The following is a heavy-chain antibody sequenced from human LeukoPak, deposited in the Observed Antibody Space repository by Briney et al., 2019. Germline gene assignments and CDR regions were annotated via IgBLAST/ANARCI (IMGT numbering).Heavy chain of an antibody. CDR1: GFTFNNHA. CDR2: ISDSGGST. J-gene: IGHJ4*02. Sequence: PGGSLRLSCAAFGFTFNNHAMSWVRQAPGKGLEWVSTISDSGGSTYYADSVKGRFTISRDNSKNTLYPQMNSLRAEDTAVYYCARVNLLGYCTNDVCPGGGLPFDYWGQGTLVTVSS. CDR3: ARVNLLGYCTNDVCPGGGLPFDY. V-gene: IGHV3-23*01. D-gene: IGHD2-8*01.